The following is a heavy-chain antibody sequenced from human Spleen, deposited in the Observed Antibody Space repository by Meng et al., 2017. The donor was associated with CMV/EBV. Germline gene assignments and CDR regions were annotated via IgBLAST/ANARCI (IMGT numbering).Heavy chain of an antibody. CDR1: GYSFTSYW. CDR2: IYPGDSDT. V-gene: IGHV5-51*01. CDR3: ARHRHCSSTICYTEVYPDY. D-gene: IGHD2-2*02. J-gene: IGHJ4*02. Sequence: GESLKISCKGSGYSFTSYWIGWVRQMPGKGLEWMGIIYPGDSDTRYSPSFQGQVTISADKSISTAYLQWSSLKASDTAMFYCARHRHCSSTICYTEVYPDYWGQGTLVTVSS.